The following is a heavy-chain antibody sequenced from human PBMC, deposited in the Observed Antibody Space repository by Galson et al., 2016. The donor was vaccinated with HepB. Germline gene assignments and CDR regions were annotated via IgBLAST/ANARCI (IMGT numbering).Heavy chain of an antibody. V-gene: IGHV4-31*03. CDR3: ARETVATYTFDY. CDR1: GASISSYNYF. D-gene: IGHD2-2*02. CDR2: IYPSGST. J-gene: IGHJ4*02. Sequence: TLSLTCTVSGASISSYNYFYSWVRQHPGKGLEWIGYIYPSGSTYYNPSLRSRVSISIDTSTNQFSLRLSSVTAADTAVYFCARETVATYTFDYGGQGTLVTVSS.